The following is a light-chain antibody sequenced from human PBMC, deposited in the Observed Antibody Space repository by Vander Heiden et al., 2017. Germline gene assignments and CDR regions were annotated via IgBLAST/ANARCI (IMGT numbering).Light chain of an antibody. Sequence: SVLTPSPGSLFLSPGDTATHSYRPSPTISNTNLAWYHHRPGQGPRLLIYGASHRATGIPDRFSGSGTGTDFTLTISGLEPEDSGVYYCQQYLSSVWTFGRGTKV. CDR2: GAS. CDR3: QQYLSSVWT. CDR1: PTISNTN. J-gene: IGKJ1*01. V-gene: IGKV3-20*01.